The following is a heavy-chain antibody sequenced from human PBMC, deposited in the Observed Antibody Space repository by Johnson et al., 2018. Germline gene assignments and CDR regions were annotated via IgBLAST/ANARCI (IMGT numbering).Heavy chain of an antibody. CDR2: ISYDGSNK. CDR3: AKVVSYYYYMDV. Sequence: QVQLVQSGGGVVQPGRSLRLSCAASGFTFSSYAMHWVRQAPGKGLEWVAVISYDGSNKYYADSVKGRFPIPRDNSKNTLYLQMNSLRAEDTAVYYCAKVVSYYYYMDVWGKGTTVTVSS. J-gene: IGHJ6*03. V-gene: IGHV3-30*04. CDR1: GFTFSSYA.